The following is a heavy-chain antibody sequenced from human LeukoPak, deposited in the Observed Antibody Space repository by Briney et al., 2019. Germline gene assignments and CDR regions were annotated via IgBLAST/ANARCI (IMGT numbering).Heavy chain of an antibody. V-gene: IGHV4-4*02. CDR2: IYHSGST. J-gene: IGHJ4*02. Sequence: GSLRLSCAASGFTFSNAWMSWVRQAPGKGLEWIGEIYHSGSTKYSPSLKSRVTISVDKSKNQFSLRLSSVTAADTAVYYCARGPLIDYWGQGTLVTVSS. CDR3: ARGPLIDY. CDR1: GFTFSNAW.